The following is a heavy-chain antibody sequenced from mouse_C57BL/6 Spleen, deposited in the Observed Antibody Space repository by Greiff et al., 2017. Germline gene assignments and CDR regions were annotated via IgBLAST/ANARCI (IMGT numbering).Heavy chain of an antibody. Sequence: EVMLVESGGGLVKPGGSLKLSCAASGFTFSDYGMHWVRQAPEKGLEWVAYISSGSSTIYYADTVKDRFTISRDNAKNTLFLQMTSLRSEDTAMYYCARSNWPWYFDVWGTGTTVTVSS. CDR2: ISSGSSTI. J-gene: IGHJ1*03. CDR3: ARSNWPWYFDV. D-gene: IGHD2-5*01. V-gene: IGHV5-17*01. CDR1: GFTFSDYG.